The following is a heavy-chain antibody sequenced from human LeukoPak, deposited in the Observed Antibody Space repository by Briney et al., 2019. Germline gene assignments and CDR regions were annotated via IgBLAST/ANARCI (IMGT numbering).Heavy chain of an antibody. J-gene: IGHJ5*02. Sequence: SETLSLTCTVSGGSISSYYWSWIRQPPGKGLEWIGYIYYSGSTNYNPSLKSRVTISVDTSKNQFSLKLSSVTAADTAVYYCARVPGDGFGANWFDPWGQGTLVAVSS. V-gene: IGHV4-59*01. CDR2: IYYSGST. CDR1: GGSISSYY. CDR3: ARVPGDGFGANWFDP. D-gene: IGHD3-10*01.